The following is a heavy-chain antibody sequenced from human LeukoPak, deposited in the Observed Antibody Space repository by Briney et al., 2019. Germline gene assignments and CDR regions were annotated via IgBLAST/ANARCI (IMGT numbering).Heavy chain of an antibody. CDR3: ARDMYDAFDAFDI. Sequence: SETLSLTCTVSGGSISSNTYYWGWIRQPPGKGLEWIANIYYSGSTYYNPSLKSRVTISVDTSKNQFSLKLSSVTAADTAVYYCARDMYDAFDAFDIWGQGTMVTVSS. V-gene: IGHV4-39*07. CDR1: GGSISSNTYY. J-gene: IGHJ3*02. D-gene: IGHD2-8*01. CDR2: IYYSGST.